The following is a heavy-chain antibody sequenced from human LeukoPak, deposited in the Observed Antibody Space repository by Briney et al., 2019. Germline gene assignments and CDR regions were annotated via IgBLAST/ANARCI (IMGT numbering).Heavy chain of an antibody. D-gene: IGHD6-19*01. CDR3: ARDISSVAGESI. CDR1: GFTFSSYA. CDR2: IKQDGSEK. Sequence: PGGSLRLSCAASGFTFSSYAMSWVRQTPGKGLEWVANIKQDGSEKYYVDSVKGRFTISRDNTKNSLYLQMNSLRAEDTAAYYCARDISSVAGESIWGQGTMVTVSS. V-gene: IGHV3-7*03. J-gene: IGHJ3*02.